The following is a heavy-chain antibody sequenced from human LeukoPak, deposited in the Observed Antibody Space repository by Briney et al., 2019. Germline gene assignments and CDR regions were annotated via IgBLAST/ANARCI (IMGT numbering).Heavy chain of an antibody. J-gene: IGHJ4*02. Sequence: PGGSLRLSCAASGFTFSSYGMHWVRQAPGEGLEWVAFLRYDGSNKYYADSVKGRFTISRDNSKNTLYLQMNSLRAEDTAVYYCANYVWGSYHYFEYWGQGTLVTVSS. D-gene: IGHD3-16*02. CDR3: ANYVWGSYHYFEY. V-gene: IGHV3-30*02. CDR1: GFTFSSYG. CDR2: LRYDGSNK.